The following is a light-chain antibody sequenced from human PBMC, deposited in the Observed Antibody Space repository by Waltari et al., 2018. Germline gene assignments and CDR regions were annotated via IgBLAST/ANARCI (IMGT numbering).Light chain of an antibody. V-gene: IGLV2-14*01. CDR3: SSYTSSSTYV. CDR2: DVS. Sequence: QSALTQPASVSGSPGQSITISCTGTSSDAGGYNYVSWYQQHPGKAPKLMIYDVSKRPSGVPNRFSGSKSGNTASLTISGLQAEDEADYYCSSYTSSSTYVFGTGTKVTVL. CDR1: SSDAGGYNY. J-gene: IGLJ1*01.